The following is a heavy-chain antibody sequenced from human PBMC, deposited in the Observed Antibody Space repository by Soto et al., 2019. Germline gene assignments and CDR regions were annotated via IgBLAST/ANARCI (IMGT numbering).Heavy chain of an antibody. CDR3: ATMDFRQYYFAY. CDR2: IKSRADGGET. Sequence: DVQLVESGGGLVKPGGSLRLSCAASEFTFTSAWMNWLRQAPGKGLEWVGRIKSRADGGETHYATPVRGRFTVSRDDSKSTLYLQINSLTTEDTAVYYCATMDFRQYYFAYWGQGTLVTVSS. J-gene: IGHJ4*02. V-gene: IGHV3-15*06. D-gene: IGHD3-10*01. CDR1: EFTFTSAW.